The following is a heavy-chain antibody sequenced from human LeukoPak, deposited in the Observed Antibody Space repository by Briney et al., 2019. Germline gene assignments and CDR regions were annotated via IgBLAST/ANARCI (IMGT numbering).Heavy chain of an antibody. J-gene: IGHJ6*03. D-gene: IGHD2-2*02. CDR3: ARGGPYCSSTSCYTGHYYYYYYMDV. CDR2: INHSGST. CDR1: GGSLSGYY. V-gene: IGHV4-34*01. Sequence: SETLSLTCAVYGGSLSGYYWSWIRQPPGKGLEWIGEINHSGSTNYNPSLKSRVTISVDTYKHQSSLKLSSVTAADTAVYYCARGGPYCSSTSCYTGHYYYYYYMDVWGKGTTVTVSS.